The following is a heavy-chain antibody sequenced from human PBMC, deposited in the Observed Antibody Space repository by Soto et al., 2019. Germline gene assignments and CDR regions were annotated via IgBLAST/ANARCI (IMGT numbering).Heavy chain of an antibody. J-gene: IGHJ2*01. D-gene: IGHD3-10*01. CDR2: NLPLFNMS. CDR1: GGAFSSYA. CDR3: ARGRLGYGSWCFAL. Sequence: QVQLVQSGAEVKKPGSSVKVSCKASGGAFSSYAISWVRQAPGQGLEWMGGNLPLFNMSNYAQKFQGRVTITADEPTRTASMDLSNLTSEDTGVYYWARGRLGYGSWCFALGGRGTLSTVSS. V-gene: IGHV1-69*01.